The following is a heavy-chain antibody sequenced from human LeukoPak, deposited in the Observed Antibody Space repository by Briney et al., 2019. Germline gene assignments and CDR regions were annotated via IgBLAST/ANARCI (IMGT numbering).Heavy chain of an antibody. D-gene: IGHD2-2*01. CDR1: RFTFSNFA. CDR3: AKSGPYCSSTTCNYFDY. CDR2: ISGSAYST. Sequence: GGSLRLSCAASRFTFSNFAMSWVRQAPGKGLEWVSAISGSAYSTYYADSVKGRFTISRDNSKNALFLQMNSLSAEDTAVYYCAKSGPYCSSTTCNYFDYWGQGTLVSVSS. J-gene: IGHJ4*02. V-gene: IGHV3-23*01.